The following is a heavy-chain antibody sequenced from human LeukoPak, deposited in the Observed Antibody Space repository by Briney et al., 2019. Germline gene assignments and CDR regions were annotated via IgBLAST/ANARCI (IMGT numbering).Heavy chain of an antibody. V-gene: IGHV3-64D*09. CDR3: VKDVGGSYAFDY. CDR2: INDNGGRT. J-gene: IGHJ4*02. CDR1: GFTFSRYA. Sequence: PGGSLRLSCSASGFTFSRYAMHWVRQAPGKGLEYVSGINDNGGRTHYGDSVKGRFGISRDNSKNTLHLQMSTLRAEDTALYYCVKDVGGSYAFDYWGQGILVTV. D-gene: IGHD1-26*01.